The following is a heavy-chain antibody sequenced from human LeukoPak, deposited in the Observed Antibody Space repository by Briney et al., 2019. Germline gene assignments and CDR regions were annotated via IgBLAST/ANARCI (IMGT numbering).Heavy chain of an antibody. CDR3: ATKTTVADGFYFDY. CDR2: IIPIFDTS. D-gene: IGHD6-19*01. CDR1: GYTFTSHG. V-gene: IGHV1-69*13. Sequence: SVKVSCKASGYTFTSHGISWVRQAPGQGLEWMGGIIPIFDTSNYAQKFQGRVTITADESTSTAYMELSSLRSEDTAVYYCATKTTVADGFYFDYWGQGTLVTVSS. J-gene: IGHJ4*02.